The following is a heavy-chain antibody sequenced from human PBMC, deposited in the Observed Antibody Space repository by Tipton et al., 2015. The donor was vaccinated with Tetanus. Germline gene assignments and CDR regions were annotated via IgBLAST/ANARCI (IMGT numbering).Heavy chain of an antibody. V-gene: IGHV3-9*01. Sequence: SLRLSCVGSGFTFNDFDIHWVRQVSGKGLEWVSAVSGAGGSKVYADSVKGRFTISRDNANNSLYLQMSSLRPEDTALYYCARAVRGRDGFDGWGQGTVVTVSS. D-gene: IGHD3-10*01. CDR3: ARAVRGRDGFDG. CDR1: GFTFNDFD. J-gene: IGHJ3*01. CDR2: VSGAGGSK.